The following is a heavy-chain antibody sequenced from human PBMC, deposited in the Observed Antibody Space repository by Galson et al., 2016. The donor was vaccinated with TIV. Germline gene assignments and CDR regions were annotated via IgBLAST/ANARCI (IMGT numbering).Heavy chain of an antibody. J-gene: IGHJ6*02. D-gene: IGHD3-16*02. Sequence: SLRLSCAASGFTFDDYAMHWVRQAPGKGLEWVSGISWNRGNIAYADSVKGRFTITRDNVKKSLYLQMNSLRAEDTALYYCAKDTRRGCDNSNCYTYNCYYYGMDVWGQGTTVTVSS. CDR1: GFTFDDYA. CDR2: ISWNRGNI. V-gene: IGHV3-9*01. CDR3: AKDTRRGCDNSNCYTYNCYYYGMDV.